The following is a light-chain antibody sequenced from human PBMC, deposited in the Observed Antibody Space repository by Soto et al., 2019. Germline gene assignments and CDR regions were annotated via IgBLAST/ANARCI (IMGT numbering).Light chain of an antibody. CDR1: QSVSRN. Sequence: MIQKQRTISVSGERIDPLCCRASQSVSRNLAWYQQKPGQAPRLLIYGASTRATGIPARFSCSGSGTEFDLALRTLQSGGFALQIYERHNNGPRTLGEGTKVDIK. CDR3: ERHNNGPRT. J-gene: IGKJ1*01. CDR2: GAS. V-gene: IGKV3-15*01.